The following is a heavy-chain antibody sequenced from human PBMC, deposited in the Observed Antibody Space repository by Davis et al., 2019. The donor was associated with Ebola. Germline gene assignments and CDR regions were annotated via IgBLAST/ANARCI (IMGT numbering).Heavy chain of an antibody. D-gene: IGHD1-7*01. V-gene: IGHV4-4*02. Sequence: SETLSLTCAVSGGSISSSNWWSWVRQPPGKGLEWIGEIYHSGSTNYNPSLKSRVTISVDKSKNQFSLKLSSVTAADTAVYYCARGRTTDLYNWFDPWGQGTLVTVSS. CDR2: IYHSGST. J-gene: IGHJ5*02. CDR3: ARGRTTDLYNWFDP. CDR1: GGSISSSNW.